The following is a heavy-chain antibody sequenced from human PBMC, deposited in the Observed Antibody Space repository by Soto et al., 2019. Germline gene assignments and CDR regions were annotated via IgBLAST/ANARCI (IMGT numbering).Heavy chain of an antibody. D-gene: IGHD3-10*01. CDR1: GGSISSSSYY. CDR3: ASKRGYGSGSYSSPYYFDY. J-gene: IGHJ4*02. CDR2: IYYSGST. Sequence: KTLETLSLTCTVSGGSISSSSYYWGWIRQPPGKGLEWIGSIYYSGSTYYNPSLKSRVTISVDTSKNQFSLKLSSVTAADTAVYYCASKRGYGSGSYSSPYYFDYWGQGTLVTVSS. V-gene: IGHV4-39*01.